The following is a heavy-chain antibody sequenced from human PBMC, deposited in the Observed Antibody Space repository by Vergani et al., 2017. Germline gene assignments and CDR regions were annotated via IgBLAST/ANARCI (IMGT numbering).Heavy chain of an antibody. CDR1: GFTLNTYG. V-gene: IGHV3-30*02. CDR2: IRYDGSSE. CDR3: ANSVIAGNVGVAYFGMDV. J-gene: IGHJ6*02. Sequence: QVQILQSGGGVVQPGGSLRLSCTLSGFTLNTYGIHWVRQAPGKGLEWVSFIRYDGSSECYGDSVKGRFTISRDKSQNTVNLQMNSLRTEDTAVYFCANSVIAGNVGVAYFGMDVWGRGTTVTVSS. D-gene: IGHD2/OR15-2a*01.